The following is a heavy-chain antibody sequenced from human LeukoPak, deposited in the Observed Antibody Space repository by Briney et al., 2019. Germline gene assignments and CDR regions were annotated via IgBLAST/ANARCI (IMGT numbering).Heavy chain of an antibody. D-gene: IGHD1-14*01. J-gene: IGHJ6*02. CDR1: GGPITNYY. CDR3: ARHDDIGVFRNGLDV. Sequence: SETLSLTCTVSGGPITNYYWSWIRQPPGKGLEWIGYGYYSRAAMYNPFLKSRLTISVDPSKNQFSLKVASVTAADTAVYYCARHDDIGVFRNGLDVWGQGTTVTV. V-gene: IGHV4-59*08. CDR2: GYYSRAA.